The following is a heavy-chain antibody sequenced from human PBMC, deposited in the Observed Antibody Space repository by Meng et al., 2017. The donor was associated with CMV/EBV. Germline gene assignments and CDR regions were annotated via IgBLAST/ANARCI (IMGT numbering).Heavy chain of an antibody. Sequence: THSLTRAVYGGSFRGYYWSWTRRPPGKGLEGIGEINHSGSTNYNPSLKRRVTISVDTSKNQFSLKLSSVTAADTAVYYCARGHRYCSSTSCYLYYGMDVWGQGTTVTVSS. CDR2: INHSGST. CDR3: ARGHRYCSSTSCYLYYGMDV. J-gene: IGHJ6*02. D-gene: IGHD2-2*01. CDR1: GGSFRGYY. V-gene: IGHV4-34*01.